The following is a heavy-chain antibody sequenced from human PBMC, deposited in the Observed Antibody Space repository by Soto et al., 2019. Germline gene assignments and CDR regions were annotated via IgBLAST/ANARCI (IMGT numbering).Heavy chain of an antibody. J-gene: IGHJ5*02. Sequence: SETLSLTCAFYGGSFSGYYWSWIRQPPGKGLEWIGEINHSGSTNYNPSLKSRVTISVDTSKNQFSLKLSSVTAADTAVYYCARGRLGVAAAGRYNWFAPWGQGTLVTVSS. CDR2: INHSGST. CDR1: GGSFSGYY. D-gene: IGHD6-13*01. CDR3: ARGRLGVAAAGRYNWFAP. V-gene: IGHV4-34*01.